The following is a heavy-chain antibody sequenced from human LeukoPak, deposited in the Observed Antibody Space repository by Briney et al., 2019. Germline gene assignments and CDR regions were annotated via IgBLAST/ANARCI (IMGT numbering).Heavy chain of an antibody. V-gene: IGHV3-23*01. CDR3: AKDLSIGGCYFDY. CDR2: ISGSGGST. CDR1: GFTFSSYA. J-gene: IGHJ4*02. Sequence: GGSLRLSSAASGFTFSSYAMSWVRQAPGKGLEWASAISGSGGSTYYADSVKGRFTISRDNSKNTLYLQMNSLRAEDTAVYYCAKDLSIGGCYFDYWGQGTLVTVSS. D-gene: IGHD3-16*01.